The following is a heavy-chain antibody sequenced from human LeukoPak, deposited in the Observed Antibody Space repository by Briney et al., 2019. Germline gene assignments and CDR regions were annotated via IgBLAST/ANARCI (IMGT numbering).Heavy chain of an antibody. J-gene: IGHJ4*02. V-gene: IGHV3-23*01. CDR2: ISGSGGST. D-gene: IGHD2-2*01. Sequence: PGGSLRLSCAASGFTFSSRAMSWVRQAPGKGLEWVSAISGSGGSTYYADSVKGRFTISRDNSKNTLYLQMNSLRVEDTAVYYCAKDEELYCSSISCFNFDYWGQGTLVTVSS. CDR3: AKDEELYCSSISCFNFDY. CDR1: GFTFSSRA.